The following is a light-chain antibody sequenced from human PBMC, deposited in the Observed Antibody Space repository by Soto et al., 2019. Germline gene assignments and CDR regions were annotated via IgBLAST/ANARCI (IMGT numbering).Light chain of an antibody. V-gene: IGKV3-20*01. CDR2: GAS. CDR3: QQYDSSRT. CDR1: QSVDSRF. Sequence: EIVLTQSPGTLSLSPGERVTLSCRASQSVDSRFLAWYQQKPGQAPRLLVYGASIRATGIPDRFSGSGSGKDFTLSIRRLEPEDFAVYYCQQYDSSRTFGQGTKVE. J-gene: IGKJ1*01.